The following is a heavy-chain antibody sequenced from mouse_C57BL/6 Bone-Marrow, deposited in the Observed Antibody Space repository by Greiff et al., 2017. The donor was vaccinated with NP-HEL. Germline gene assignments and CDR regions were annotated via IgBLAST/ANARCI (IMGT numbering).Heavy chain of an antibody. Sequence: VQLQQSGAELARPGASVKMSCKASGYTFTSYTMHLVKQRPGQGLEWIGYINPSSGYTKYNQKFKDKATLTADKSSSTAYMQLSSLTSEDSAVYYCARVGSDYWGQGTTLTVSS. V-gene: IGHV1-4*01. CDR3: ARVGSDY. CDR2: INPSSGYT. D-gene: IGHD4-1*01. J-gene: IGHJ2*01. CDR1: GYTFTSYT.